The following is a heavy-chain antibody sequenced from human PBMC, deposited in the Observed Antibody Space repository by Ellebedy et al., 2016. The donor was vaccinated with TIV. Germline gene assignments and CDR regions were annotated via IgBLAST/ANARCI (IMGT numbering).Heavy chain of an antibody. Sequence: ASVKVSCKASGYTFTSYAISWVRQAPGQGLEWMGRIIPILGIANYAQKFQGRVTITADKSTSTAYMELSSLRSEDTAVYFCARAKEGTGSSDYWGQGTLVTVSS. V-gene: IGHV1-69*04. CDR2: IIPILGIA. CDR3: ARAKEGTGSSDY. CDR1: GYTFTSYA. J-gene: IGHJ4*02. D-gene: IGHD3-10*01.